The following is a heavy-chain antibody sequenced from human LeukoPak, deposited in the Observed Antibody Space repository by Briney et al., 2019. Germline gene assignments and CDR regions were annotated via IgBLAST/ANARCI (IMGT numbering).Heavy chain of an antibody. CDR1: GGTFSSYA. CDR3: ARRTHSRGYGNWFDP. CDR2: IIPIFGTA. D-gene: IGHD3-22*01. V-gene: IGHV1-69*13. Sequence: SVTVSCKASGGTFSSYAISWVRQAPGQGLEWMGGIIPIFGTANYAQKFQGRVTITADESTSTAYMELSSLRSEDTAVYYCARRTHSRGYGNWFDPWGQGTLVTVSS. J-gene: IGHJ5*02.